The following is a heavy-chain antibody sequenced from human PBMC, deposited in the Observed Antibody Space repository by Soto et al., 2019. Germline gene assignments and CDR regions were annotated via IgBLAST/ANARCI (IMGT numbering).Heavy chain of an antibody. CDR3: ATDLGLHFWSGYANSY. D-gene: IGHD3-3*02. V-gene: IGHV1-24*01. CDR1: GYTLTELS. CDR2: FDPEDGET. Sequence: GASVKVSCKGPGYTLTELSMHWVRQAPGKGLEWMGGFDPEDGETIYAQKFQGRVTMTEDTSTDTAYMELSSLRSEDTAVYYCATDLGLHFWSGYANSYWGQGTLVTVSS. J-gene: IGHJ4*02.